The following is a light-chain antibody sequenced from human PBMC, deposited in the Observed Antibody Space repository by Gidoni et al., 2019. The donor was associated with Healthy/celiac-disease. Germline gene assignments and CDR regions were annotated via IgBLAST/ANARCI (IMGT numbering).Light chain of an antibody. CDR3: QQRYSTPPYT. CDR1: QSISSY. CDR2: AAA. J-gene: IGKJ2*01. Sequence: DIQMTQSPSSLSASVGDRVTITCLDSQSISSYVNWYQQKPWKAPKLLIYAAASLQSGVPPRFSGSGSGTDFTPTTSSRQPEDFVTYYCQQRYSTPPYTFGQGTKLEIK. V-gene: IGKV1-39*01.